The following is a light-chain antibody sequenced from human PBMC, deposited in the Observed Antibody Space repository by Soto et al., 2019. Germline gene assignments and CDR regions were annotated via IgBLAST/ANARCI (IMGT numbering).Light chain of an antibody. CDR3: QQRSNWPIT. V-gene: IGKV3-11*01. Sequence: EVVLTQSPATLSLSPGERATISCRASQSVGISLAWYQQKPGQGPRLLMYDASNRATGIPARFSGSGSGTDFTLTISSLEPEDFAIYICQQRSNWPITFGQGTRLEIK. CDR2: DAS. CDR1: QSVGIS. J-gene: IGKJ5*01.